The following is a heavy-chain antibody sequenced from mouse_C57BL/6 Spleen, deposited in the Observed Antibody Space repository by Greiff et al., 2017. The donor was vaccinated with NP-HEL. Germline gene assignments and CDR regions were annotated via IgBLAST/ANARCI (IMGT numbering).Heavy chain of an antibody. CDR2: IDPSDSET. Sequence: QVQLQQPGAELVRPGSSVKLSCKASGYTFTSYWMHWVKQRPIQGLEWIGNIDPSDSETHYNQKFKDKATLTVDKSSSTAYMQLSSLTSEDSAVYYCARVYDYDGGYWYFDVWGTGTTVTVSS. V-gene: IGHV1-52*01. D-gene: IGHD2-4*01. CDR3: ARVYDYDGGYWYFDV. CDR1: GYTFTSYW. J-gene: IGHJ1*03.